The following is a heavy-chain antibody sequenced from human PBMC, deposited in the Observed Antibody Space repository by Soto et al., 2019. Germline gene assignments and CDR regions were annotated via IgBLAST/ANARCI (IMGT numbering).Heavy chain of an antibody. J-gene: IGHJ5*02. CDR1: GGSISSGGYY. CDR3: ARDPAP. V-gene: IGHV4-31*03. Sequence: QVQLQESGPGLVKASQTLSLTCTVSGGSISSGGYYWSWIRQHPGKGLEWIGYIYNSGSTYYNPSLKSRVTISADTSKDQLSLKFSSFSNAVTSVYYCARDPAPWGQGPLVTVSS. CDR2: IYNSGST.